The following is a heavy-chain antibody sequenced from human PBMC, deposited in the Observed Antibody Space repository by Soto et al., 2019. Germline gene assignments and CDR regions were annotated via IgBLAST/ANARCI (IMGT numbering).Heavy chain of an antibody. D-gene: IGHD6-19*01. V-gene: IGHV3-72*01. Sequence: PGGSLRLSCAASGFTFSNHYIDWVRQAPGKGLEWVGRARNKANSYTTEYAASVKGRFTISRDDSKNSAYLQMNSLKTEDTAVYYCARVRAGSVGWFDPWGQGTLVTVS. J-gene: IGHJ5*02. CDR2: ARNKANSYTT. CDR3: ARVRAGSVGWFDP. CDR1: GFTFSNHY.